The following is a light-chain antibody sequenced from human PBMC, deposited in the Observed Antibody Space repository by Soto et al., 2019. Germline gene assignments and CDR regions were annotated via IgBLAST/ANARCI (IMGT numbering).Light chain of an antibody. CDR3: QQYNSYWT. CDR1: QSISSW. V-gene: IGKV1-5*03. Sequence: DIKMYKSPSTLSAYVGDRVTITCRASQSISSWLAWYQQKPGKAPKLLIYKASSLESGVPSRFSGSGSGTEFTLTISSLQPDDFATYYCQQYNSYWTFGQGTNVDI. CDR2: KAS. J-gene: IGKJ1*01.